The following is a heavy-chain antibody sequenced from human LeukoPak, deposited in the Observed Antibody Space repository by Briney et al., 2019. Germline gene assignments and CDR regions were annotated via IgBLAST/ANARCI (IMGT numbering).Heavy chain of an antibody. CDR1: GFTFSNYA. Sequence: GRSLRLSCAASGFTFSNYAMHWVRQDSGRGLDWVAVISHDGINTYYADSVKGRFTISRDNSKNTLYLQVNSLRVEDTAVYYCVKDQREAYRSGWSRDFDYWGQGTLDTVSS. D-gene: IGHD6-19*01. CDR2: ISHDGINT. V-gene: IGHV3-30*18. J-gene: IGHJ4*02. CDR3: VKDQREAYRSGWSRDFDY.